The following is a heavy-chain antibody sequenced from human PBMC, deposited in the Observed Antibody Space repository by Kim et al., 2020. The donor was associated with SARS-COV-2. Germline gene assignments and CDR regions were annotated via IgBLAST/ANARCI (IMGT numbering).Heavy chain of an antibody. Sequence: AETLSLTCTVSGGSISSYYLSWVRHPPGKGLEWIGYIYYSGSTNYNPALQSRVTISVDTSKNQFSLKLSSVTAADTAVYYCTRTYYDILTGYYPYYFDYWGQGTLVTVSS. J-gene: IGHJ4*02. V-gene: IGHV4-59*01. CDR1: GGSISSYY. CDR3: TRTYYDILTGYYPYYFDY. D-gene: IGHD3-9*01. CDR2: IYYSGST.